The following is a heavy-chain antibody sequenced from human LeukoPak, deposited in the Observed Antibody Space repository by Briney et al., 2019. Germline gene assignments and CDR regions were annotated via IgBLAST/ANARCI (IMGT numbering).Heavy chain of an antibody. CDR1: GFTFSSYA. V-gene: IGHV4-39*01. J-gene: IGHJ4*02. Sequence: GSLRLSCAASGFTFSSYAMSWIRQPPGKGLEWIGSIYYSGSTYYNPSLKSRVTISVDTSKNQFSLKLSSVTAADTAVYYCARVVLPDYGDYVGYFDYWGQGTLVTVSS. CDR3: ARVVLPDYGDYVGYFDY. CDR2: IYYSGST. D-gene: IGHD4-17*01.